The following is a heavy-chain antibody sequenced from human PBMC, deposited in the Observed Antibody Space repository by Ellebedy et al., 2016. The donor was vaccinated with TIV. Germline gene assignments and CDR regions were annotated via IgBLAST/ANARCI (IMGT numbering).Heavy chain of an antibody. CDR3: ARDPEYYDVLIGFRSDY. Sequence: GGSLRLSXAASGFTFSDYHMSWIRQAPGKGLEWISYISSSGSTIYHADSVKGRFTISRDNAKNSLYLQMNSLRAEDTAVYYCARDPEYYDVLIGFRSDYWGQGTLVTVSS. CDR1: GFTFSDYH. CDR2: ISSSGSTI. J-gene: IGHJ4*02. V-gene: IGHV3-11*01. D-gene: IGHD3-9*01.